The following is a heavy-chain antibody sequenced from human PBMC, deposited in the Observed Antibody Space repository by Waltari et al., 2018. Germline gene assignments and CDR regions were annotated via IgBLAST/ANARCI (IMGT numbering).Heavy chain of an antibody. CDR3: ATFRWLGY. D-gene: IGHD3-10*01. V-gene: IGHV3-7*03. J-gene: IGHJ4*02. CDR1: FSSDW. CDR2: INYEGSEK. Sequence: FSSDWMTGGRQDSGRGLEWVGNINYEGSEKNYGDSVRGRFTISRDNARNTVYLQMNSLRSEDTAVYYCATFRWLGYWGQGTLVTVSS.